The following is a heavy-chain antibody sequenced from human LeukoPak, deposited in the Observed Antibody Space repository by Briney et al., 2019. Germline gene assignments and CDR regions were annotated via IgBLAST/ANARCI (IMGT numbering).Heavy chain of an antibody. CDR3: AKNCESGRGVPYAMDV. CDR1: GFTFSSYG. CDR2: IGSGSGGTT. J-gene: IGHJ6*02. D-gene: IGHD3-10*01. V-gene: IGHV3-23*01. Sequence: LPGGSLRLSCAASGFTFSSYGMHWVRQAPGKGLEWVSAIGSGSGGTTIYADSVKGRFTISRDNSKNTLYLQMTSLRGEDTAVYYCAKNCESGRGVPYAMDVWGQGTTVTVSS.